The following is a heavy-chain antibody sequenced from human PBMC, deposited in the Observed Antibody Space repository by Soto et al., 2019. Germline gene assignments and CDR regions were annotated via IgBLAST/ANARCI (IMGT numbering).Heavy chain of an antibody. CDR3: ARTRLHDASGYYYYYY. D-gene: IGHD3-3*01. CDR1: DFTVATNY. Sequence: EVQVVESGGGVIQTGGSLRISCAASDFTVATNYISWVRQAPGKGLEWVSVVFSDGRTDYADSVKGRFTMSTDSSKNSVFLQMSSLRVEDTAIYYCARTRLHDASGYYYYYY. V-gene: IGHV3-53*01. J-gene: IGHJ6*01. CDR2: VFSDGRT.